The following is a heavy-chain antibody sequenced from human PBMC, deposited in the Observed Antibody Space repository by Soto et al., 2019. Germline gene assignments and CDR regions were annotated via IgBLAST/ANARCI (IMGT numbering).Heavy chain of an antibody. Sequence: PGGSLRLSCVASGFIFSTYGMHWVRQVPGKGLEWVAHISYDGSNEYYADSVKGRFTVSRDNAKNTLDLQMKGLKTEDTALYYCTKEYIVGTTWGYFESWGQGTLVTVSS. CDR2: ISYDGSNE. CDR1: GFIFSTYG. CDR3: TKEYIVGTTWGYFES. D-gene: IGHD1-1*01. J-gene: IGHJ4*02. V-gene: IGHV3-30*18.